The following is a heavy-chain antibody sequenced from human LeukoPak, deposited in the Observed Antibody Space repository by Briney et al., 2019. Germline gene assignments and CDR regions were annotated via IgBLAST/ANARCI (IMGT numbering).Heavy chain of an antibody. Sequence: SETLSLTCAVSGGSISSGGYFWSWIRQPPGKGLEWIGYIYYSGSTYYNPSLKSRVTISVDRSKNQFSLKLSSVTAADTAVYYCARYSTDWYFDLWGRGTLVTVSS. CDR2: IYYSGST. CDR3: ARYSTDWYFDL. D-gene: IGHD4-11*01. V-gene: IGHV4-30-2*01. CDR1: GGSISSGGYF. J-gene: IGHJ2*01.